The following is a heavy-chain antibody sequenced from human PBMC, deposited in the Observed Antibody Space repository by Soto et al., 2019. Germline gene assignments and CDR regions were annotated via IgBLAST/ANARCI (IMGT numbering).Heavy chain of an antibody. V-gene: IGHV3-30*18. D-gene: IGHD2-15*01. CDR1: GFTFSSYG. J-gene: IGHJ4*02. Sequence: QVQLVESGGGVVQPGRSLRLSCAASGFTFSSYGMHWVRQAPGKGLEWVAVISYDGSNKYYAYSVKGRFTISRDNSKNPLYLQMNSLRAEDTAVYYCAKPVATGYFDYWGKGTLVTVSS. CDR2: ISYDGSNK. CDR3: AKPVATGYFDY.